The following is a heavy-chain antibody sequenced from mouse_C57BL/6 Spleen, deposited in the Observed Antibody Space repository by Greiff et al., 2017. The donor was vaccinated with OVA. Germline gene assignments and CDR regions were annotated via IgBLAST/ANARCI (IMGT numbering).Heavy chain of an antibody. CDR1: GFSLTSYG. Sequence: QVQLKESGPGLVQPSQSLSITCTVSGFSLTSYGVHWVRQSPGKGLEWLGVIWSGGSTDNNAAFISRLSISKDNSKSQVFFKMNSLQADDTAIYYCARPPYYYGSSYGFAYWGQGTLVTVSA. CDR2: IWSGGST. D-gene: IGHD1-1*01. V-gene: IGHV2-2*01. CDR3: ARPPYYYGSSYGFAY. J-gene: IGHJ3*01.